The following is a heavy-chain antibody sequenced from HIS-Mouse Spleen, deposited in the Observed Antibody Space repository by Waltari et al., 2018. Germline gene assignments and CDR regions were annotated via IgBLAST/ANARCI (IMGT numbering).Heavy chain of an antibody. D-gene: IGHD1-7*01. Sequence: QVQLQQWGAGLLKPSETLSLTCAVYGGSFSGYYWSWIRQPPGKGLEWIGKINHSGSTNYNPSLKSRVTISVDTSKNQFSLKLSSVTAADTAVYYCAGYNWNYGTDYWGQGTLVTVSS. V-gene: IGHV4-34*01. CDR2: INHSGST. J-gene: IGHJ4*02. CDR3: AGYNWNYGTDY. CDR1: GGSFSGYY.